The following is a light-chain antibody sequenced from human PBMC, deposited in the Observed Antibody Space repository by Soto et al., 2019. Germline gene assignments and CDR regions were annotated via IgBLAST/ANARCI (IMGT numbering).Light chain of an antibody. Sequence: QPVLTQPPSASGSPGQSVTISCAGTSSDIGSYDHVSWYQQHPGKAPKLMIYDVTKRPSGVPDRFSGSKSGNAASLTVSGLQTEDEADYYCSSFAGSNNVVFGGGTQLTVL. V-gene: IGLV2-8*01. CDR2: DVT. J-gene: IGLJ3*02. CDR3: SSFAGSNNVV. CDR1: SSDIGSYDH.